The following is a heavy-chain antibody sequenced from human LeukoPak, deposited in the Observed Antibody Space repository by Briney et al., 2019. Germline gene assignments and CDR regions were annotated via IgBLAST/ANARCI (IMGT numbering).Heavy chain of an antibody. Sequence: GGSLRLSCAASGFTFSSYSMNWVRQAPGKGLEWVSSISSSSSYIYYADSVKGRFTISRDNAKNSLYLQMNSLRAEDTAVYYCAREGGVLRYFDWLSQRYYYYGMDVWGQGTTVTVSS. CDR2: ISSSSSYI. CDR1: GFTFSSYS. J-gene: IGHJ6*02. CDR3: AREGGVLRYFDWLSQRYYYYGMDV. V-gene: IGHV3-21*01. D-gene: IGHD3-9*01.